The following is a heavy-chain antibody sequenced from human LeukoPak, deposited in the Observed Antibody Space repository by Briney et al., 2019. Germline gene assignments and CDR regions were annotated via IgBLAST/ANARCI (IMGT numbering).Heavy chain of an antibody. V-gene: IGHV4-34*01. Sequence: SETLSLTCAVYGGSFSGYYWSWIRQPPGKGLEWIGEINHSGSTNYNPSLKGRVTISVDTSKNQFSLKLSSVTAADTAVYYCARSPRGSSWDNWGQGTLVTVSS. CDR2: INHSGST. D-gene: IGHD6-13*01. CDR3: ARSPRGSSWDN. CDR1: GGSFSGYY. J-gene: IGHJ4*02.